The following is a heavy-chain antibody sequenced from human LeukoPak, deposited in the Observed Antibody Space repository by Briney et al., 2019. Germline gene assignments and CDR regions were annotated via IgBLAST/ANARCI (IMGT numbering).Heavy chain of an antibody. Sequence: GGSLRLSCAASGFTVSSNYMSWVRQAPGKGLEWVSVISSADTTYYADSVKGRFTISRDNSKNTVYLQMNSLRAEDTAMYYCARDPVQWPRKGAFDIWGQGPIVTVSS. J-gene: IGHJ3*02. CDR3: ARDPVQWPRKGAFDI. V-gene: IGHV3-53*01. D-gene: IGHD6-19*01. CDR1: GFTVSSNY. CDR2: ISSADTT.